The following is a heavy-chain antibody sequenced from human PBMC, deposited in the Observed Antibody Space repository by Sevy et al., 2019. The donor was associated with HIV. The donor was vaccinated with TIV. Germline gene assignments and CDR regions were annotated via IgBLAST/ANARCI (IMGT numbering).Heavy chain of an antibody. V-gene: IGHV3-21*01. CDR2: ISSSSSYI. D-gene: IGHD3-10*01. Sequence: GGSLRLSCAASGFTFSSYSMNWVRQAPGKGLEWVSSISSSSSYIYYADSVKGRFTISRDNAKNSLYLQMNSLRAEDTAVYYCARDLYYYGSGSPLPDAFDIWGHGTMVTVSS. CDR3: ARDLYYYGSGSPLPDAFDI. CDR1: GFTFSSYS. J-gene: IGHJ3*02.